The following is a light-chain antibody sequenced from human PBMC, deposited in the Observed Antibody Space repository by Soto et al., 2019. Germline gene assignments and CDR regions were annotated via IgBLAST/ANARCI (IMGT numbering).Light chain of an antibody. Sequence: QAVVTQSPSASASLGASVKLTCTLSSGHSSYAIAWHQQQPEKGPRFLMKLNSDGSHSKGDGISDRFSGSSSGAERYLTISSLQSEDEADYYCQTWGADSVIFGGGPKVTVL. J-gene: IGLJ2*01. CDR2: LNSDGSH. V-gene: IGLV4-69*01. CDR1: SGHSSYA. CDR3: QTWGADSVI.